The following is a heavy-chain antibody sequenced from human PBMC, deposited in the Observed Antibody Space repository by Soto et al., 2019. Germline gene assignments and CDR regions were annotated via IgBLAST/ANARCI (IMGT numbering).Heavy chain of an antibody. CDR2: IRSKANSYAT. CDR3: TRPNYSGYGIYGMDV. D-gene: IGHD5-12*01. CDR1: GFTFSGSA. J-gene: IGHJ6*02. V-gene: IGHV3-73*01. Sequence: GGSLRLSCAASGFTFSGSAMHWVRQASGKGLEWVGRIRSKANSYATAYAASMKGRFTISRDDSKNTAYLQMNSLKTEDTAVYYCTRPNYSGYGIYGMDVWGQGTTVTVSS.